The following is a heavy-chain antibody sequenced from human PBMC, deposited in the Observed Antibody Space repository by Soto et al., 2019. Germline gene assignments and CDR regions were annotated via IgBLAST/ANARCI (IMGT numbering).Heavy chain of an antibody. V-gene: IGHV4-4*07. CDR3: ARGIGVINFDH. J-gene: IGHJ4*02. D-gene: IGHD2-21*01. Sequence: SETLSLTCTVYGDTISSYYWSWIRQPAGKGLEWIGRIYTSGSTNYNPSLKSRVTMSLDTSKNQFSLKLNSVTAADTAVYYCARGIGVINFDHWGQGTLVTVSS. CDR2: IYTSGST. CDR1: GDTISSYY.